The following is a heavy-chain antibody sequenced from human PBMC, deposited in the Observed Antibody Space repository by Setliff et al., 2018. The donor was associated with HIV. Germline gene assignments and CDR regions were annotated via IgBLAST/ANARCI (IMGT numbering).Heavy chain of an antibody. CDR3: PRPHDYGDYYFDY. Sequence: GGSLRLSCTASGFTFGDYAMSWVRQAPGKGLEWVGFIRSKAYGGTTEYAASVKGRFTISRDDSKSIAYLQMNSLKAEDTAVYYCPRPHDYGDYYFDYWGQGTLVTVSS. J-gene: IGHJ4*02. CDR1: GFTFGDYA. V-gene: IGHV3-49*04. D-gene: IGHD4-17*01. CDR2: IRSKAYGGTT.